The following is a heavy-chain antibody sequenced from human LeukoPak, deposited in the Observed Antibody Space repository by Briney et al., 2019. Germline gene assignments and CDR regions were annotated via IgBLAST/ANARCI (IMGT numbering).Heavy chain of an antibody. CDR3: ARDGNDYGDLDAFDI. CDR1: GFTFSNAW. D-gene: IGHD4-17*01. Sequence: GGSLRLSCAASGFTFSNAWMSWVRQAPGKGLEWVGRIKSKTDGGTTDYAAPVKGRFTISRDDSKNTLYLQMNSLKTEDTAVYYCARDGNDYGDLDAFDIWGQGTMVTVSS. V-gene: IGHV3-15*01. CDR2: IKSKTDGGTT. J-gene: IGHJ3*02.